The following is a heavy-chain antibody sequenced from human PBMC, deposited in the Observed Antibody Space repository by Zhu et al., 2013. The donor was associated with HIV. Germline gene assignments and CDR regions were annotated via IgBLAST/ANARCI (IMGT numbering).Heavy chain of an antibody. J-gene: IGHJ4*02. Sequence: EVQLVESGGGLVQPGRSLRLSCAASGFTFDAYAMHWVRQAPGKGLEWVSGITWNSGSIGYADSVKGRFAISRDNAKNSLYLQMNSLRAEDTALYYCVNLREDHWGQGTLVTVSS. D-gene: IGHD4-17*01. CDR2: ITWNSGSI. CDR1: GFTFDAYA. CDR3: VNLREDH. V-gene: IGHV3-9*01.